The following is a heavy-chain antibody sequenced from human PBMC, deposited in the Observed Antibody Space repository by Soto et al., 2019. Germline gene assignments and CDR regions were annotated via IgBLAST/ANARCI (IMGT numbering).Heavy chain of an antibody. J-gene: IGHJ5*02. V-gene: IGHV1-69*12. CDR3: ARGNSVGSGSYRWFDP. CDR2: IIPIFGTA. D-gene: IGHD1-26*01. CDR1: GGTFSSYA. Sequence: QVQLVQSGAEVKKPGSSVKVSCKASGGTFSSYAISWVRQAPGQGLEWMGGIIPIFGTANYAQKFQGRVTITEDESTSTAYMERSSLRSEDTAVYYCARGNSVGSGSYRWFDPWGQGTLVTVSS.